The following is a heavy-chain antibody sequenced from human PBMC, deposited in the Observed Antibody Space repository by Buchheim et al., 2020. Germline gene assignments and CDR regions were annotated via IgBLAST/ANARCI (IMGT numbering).Heavy chain of an antibody. J-gene: IGHJ4*02. V-gene: IGHV3-30*04. Sequence: QVQLVESGGGVVQPGRSLRLSCAASGFTFSSYAMHWVRQAPGKGLEWVAVISYDGSNKYYADSVKGRFTISRANSKNTLYLQMNSLRAEDTAVYYCARDFMITFGGAFDYWGQGTL. CDR1: GFTFSSYA. CDR3: ARDFMITFGGAFDY. D-gene: IGHD3-16*01. CDR2: ISYDGSNK.